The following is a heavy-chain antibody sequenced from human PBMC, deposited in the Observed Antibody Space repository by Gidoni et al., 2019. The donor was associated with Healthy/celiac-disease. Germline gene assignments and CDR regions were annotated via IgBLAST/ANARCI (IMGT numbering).Heavy chain of an antibody. CDR2: MNPNSGNT. Sequence: QVQLVQSGAAVKKPGASVKVSCKASGYTFTSYDINWVRQATGQGLEWMGWMNPNSGNTGYAQKFQGRVTMTRNTSISTAYMELSSLRSEDTAVYYCARGGYYDILTGYSEEWFDPWGQGTLVTVSS. D-gene: IGHD3-9*01. CDR1: GYTFTSYD. CDR3: ARGGYYDILTGYSEEWFDP. J-gene: IGHJ5*02. V-gene: IGHV1-8*01.